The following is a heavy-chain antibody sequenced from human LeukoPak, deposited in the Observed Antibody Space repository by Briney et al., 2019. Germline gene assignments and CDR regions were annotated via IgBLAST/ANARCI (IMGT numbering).Heavy chain of an antibody. V-gene: IGHV4-38-2*02. D-gene: IGHD6-19*01. CDR3: ARTGYSSGWYADYYYYYYMDV. CDR2: IYQSGST. J-gene: IGHJ6*03. CDR1: GYSISSGSY. Sequence: SETLSLTCTVSGYSISSGSYWGWIRQPPGKGLGWLGSIYQSGSTYYNPSLESRVTISVDTSKNQFSLNLSSVTAADTAVYYCARTGYSSGWYADYYYYYYMDVWGKGTTVTVSS.